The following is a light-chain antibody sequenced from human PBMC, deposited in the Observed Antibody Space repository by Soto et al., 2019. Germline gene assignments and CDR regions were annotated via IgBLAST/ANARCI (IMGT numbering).Light chain of an antibody. CDR1: QSIRTW. J-gene: IGKJ1*01. Sequence: DIQMTQSPSTLSASVGDRVTITCRASQSIRTWLAWYQQKPGKAPKVLIYAASTLQSGVPSRFSGSGSGTDFSLTISSLQPDDFETYFCQQYQSYATFGQGTKVEIK. CDR3: QQYQSYAT. CDR2: AAS. V-gene: IGKV1-5*01.